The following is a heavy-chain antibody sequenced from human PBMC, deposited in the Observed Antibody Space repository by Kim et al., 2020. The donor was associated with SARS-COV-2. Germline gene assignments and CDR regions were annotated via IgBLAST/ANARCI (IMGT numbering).Heavy chain of an antibody. V-gene: IGHV3-9*01. J-gene: IGHJ4*02. CDR2: ISWNSGSI. CDR1: GFTFGDYA. D-gene: IGHD6-13*01. CDR3: AKGPGYSYYFDY. Sequence: GGSLRLSCAVSGFTFGDYAMHWVRKAPGKGLEWVSGISWNSGSIGYADSVKGRFTISRDNAKNSLYLQMNSLRAEDTALYYCAKGPGYSYYFDYWGQGTLVTVSS.